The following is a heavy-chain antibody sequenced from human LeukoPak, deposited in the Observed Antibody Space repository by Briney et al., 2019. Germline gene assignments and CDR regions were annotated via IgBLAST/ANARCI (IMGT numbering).Heavy chain of an antibody. CDR3: ANYHDYSNFQGAYYLDY. CDR1: GGSISGYY. Sequence: PSETLSLTCTVSGGSISGYYWSWIRQPPGKGLEWVGNIYYSGSTNYNPSLKSRVTISVDTSKNQFSLKLSSVTAADTAVYYRANYHDYSNFQGAYYLDYWGQGTLVTVSS. J-gene: IGHJ4*02. CDR2: IYYSGST. D-gene: IGHD4-11*01. V-gene: IGHV4-59*08.